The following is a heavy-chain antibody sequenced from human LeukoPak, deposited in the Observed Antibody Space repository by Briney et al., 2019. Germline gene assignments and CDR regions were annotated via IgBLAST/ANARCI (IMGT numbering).Heavy chain of an antibody. CDR2: IYHSGST. D-gene: IGHD3-22*01. CDR1: GGSISSGGYY. V-gene: IGHV4-30-2*01. J-gene: IGHJ4*02. CDR3: ARAPYYYDSSGPEVRRYFDY. Sequence: PSETLSLTCTVSGGSISSGGYYWSWIRQPPGKGLEWIGYIYHSGSTYYNPSLKSRVTISVDRSKNQFSLKLSSVTAADTAVYYCARAPYYYDSSGPEVRRYFDYWGQGTLVTVSS.